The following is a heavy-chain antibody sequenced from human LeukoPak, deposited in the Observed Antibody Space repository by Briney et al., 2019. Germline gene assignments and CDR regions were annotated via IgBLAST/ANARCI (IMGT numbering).Heavy chain of an antibody. Sequence: ASVKVSCKASGYTFNDYGISWLRQAPGQGLEWIGWISVYNGYTNYAQKLQGRVTLTTDTSTSTAYMELRSLRSDDTAVYYCARDKSQSVLLENWFDPWGQGTLVTVSS. CDR2: ISVYNGYT. CDR3: ARDKSQSVLLENWFDP. V-gene: IGHV1-18*01. D-gene: IGHD2/OR15-2a*01. J-gene: IGHJ5*02. CDR1: GYTFNDYG.